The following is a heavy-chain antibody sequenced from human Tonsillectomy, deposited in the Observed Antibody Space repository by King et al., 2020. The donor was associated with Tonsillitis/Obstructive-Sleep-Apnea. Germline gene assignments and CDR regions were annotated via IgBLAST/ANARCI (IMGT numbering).Heavy chain of an antibody. J-gene: IGHJ4*02. CDR2: ISYDGRAQ. V-gene: IGHV3-30*04. CDR1: GFTFSKHA. CDR3: ARGGGTWDLLLSLDY. D-gene: IGHD2-15*01. Sequence: VQLVESGGGVVQPGRSLRLSCADSGFTFSKHAMHWVRQAPGRGLEWVAAISYDGRAQHYGESVKGRFTISRDNSKNTLYLQMNSLRAEDTAVYYCARGGGTWDLLLSLDYWGQGTLVTVSS.